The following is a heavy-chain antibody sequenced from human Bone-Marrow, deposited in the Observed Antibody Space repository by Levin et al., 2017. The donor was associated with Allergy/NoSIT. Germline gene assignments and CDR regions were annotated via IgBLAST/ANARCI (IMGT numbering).Heavy chain of an antibody. CDR3: TGKEDWLSKESPPGY. Sequence: GESLKISCTASGFTFGDYAMSWFRQAPGKGLEWVGFIRSKAYGGTTEYAASVKGRFTISRDDSKSIAYLQMNSLKTEDTAVYYCTGKEDWLSKESPPGYWGQGTLVTVSS. CDR2: IRSKAYGGTT. V-gene: IGHV3-49*03. CDR1: GFTFGDYA. D-gene: IGHD3/OR15-3a*01. J-gene: IGHJ4*02.